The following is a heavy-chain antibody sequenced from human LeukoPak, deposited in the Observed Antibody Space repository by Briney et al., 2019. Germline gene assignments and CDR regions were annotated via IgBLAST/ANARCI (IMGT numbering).Heavy chain of an antibody. Sequence: SETLSLTCTVSGDSISNYYWNWIRQPAGQGLEWIGRIYSSGSTNYNPSLKTRLTMSVDTSKNQFSLRLSSVTAADTAVYYCSRETFYYGSGSYYNPLDSWGQGTLVTVSS. V-gene: IGHV4-4*07. CDR1: GDSISNYY. D-gene: IGHD3-10*01. CDR3: SRETFYYGSGSYYNPLDS. CDR2: IYSSGST. J-gene: IGHJ4*02.